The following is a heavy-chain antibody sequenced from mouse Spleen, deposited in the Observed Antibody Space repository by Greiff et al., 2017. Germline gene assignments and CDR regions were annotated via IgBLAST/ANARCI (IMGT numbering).Heavy chain of an antibody. CDR2: ISSGSSTI. Sequence: EVQLVESGGGLVKPGGSLKLSCAASGFTFSDYGMHWVRQAPEKGLEWVAYISSGSSTIYYADTVKGRFTISRDNAKNTLFLQMTSLRSEDTAMYYCARMGYGSSYYWYFDVWGAGTTVTVSS. CDR1: GFTFSDYG. D-gene: IGHD1-1*01. V-gene: IGHV5-17*01. CDR3: ARMGYGSSYYWYFDV. J-gene: IGHJ1*01.